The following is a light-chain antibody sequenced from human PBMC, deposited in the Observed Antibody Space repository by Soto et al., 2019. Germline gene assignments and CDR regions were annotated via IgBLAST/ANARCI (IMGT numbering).Light chain of an antibody. CDR1: QGISSY. V-gene: IGKV1-9*01. CDR3: QQYYSYWT. Sequence: EIRLSQSPSFLSASIGDRVSITCRASQGISSYLGWYQQKPGKAPKLLIYGASTLQSGVPSRFSGSRSGPEFSLTISSLQPDDFATYYCQQYYSYWTFAQGTKVDIK. CDR2: GAS. J-gene: IGKJ1*01.